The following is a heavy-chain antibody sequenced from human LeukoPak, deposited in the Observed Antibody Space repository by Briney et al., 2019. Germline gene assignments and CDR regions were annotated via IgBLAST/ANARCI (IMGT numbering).Heavy chain of an antibody. D-gene: IGHD6-13*01. J-gene: IGHJ4*02. CDR2: IRSKADGGTT. CDR3: TTAPNSGVL. CDR1: GFTFNNAW. V-gene: IGHV3-15*07. Sequence: PGGSLRLSCAASGFTFNNAWMNWVRQAPGKGLEWVGRIRSKADGGTTDYAAPVKGRFTISRDDSTNTLYLQMNSLTIEDTAVYYSTTAPNSGVLWGQGTLVTVSS.